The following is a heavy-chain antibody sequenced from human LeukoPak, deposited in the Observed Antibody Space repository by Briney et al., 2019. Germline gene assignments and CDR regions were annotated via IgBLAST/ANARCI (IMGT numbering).Heavy chain of an antibody. Sequence: SETLSLTCAVYGGSFSGYYWSWIRQPPGKGLEWIGEINHSGSTNYNPSLKSRVTISVNTSKNQLSLKLSSVTAADTAVYYCARGASGLQGSFDYWGQGTLVTVSS. J-gene: IGHJ4*02. V-gene: IGHV4-34*01. CDR3: ARGASGLQGSFDY. CDR2: INHSGST. CDR1: GGSFSGYY. D-gene: IGHD3-10*01.